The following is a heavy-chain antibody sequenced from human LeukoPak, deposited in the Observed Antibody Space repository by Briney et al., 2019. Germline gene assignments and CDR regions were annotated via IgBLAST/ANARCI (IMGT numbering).Heavy chain of an antibody. J-gene: IGHJ4*02. CDR1: GGTFSSDA. CDR2: IIPILGVA. V-gene: IGHV1-69*04. Sequence: ASVKVSCKASGGTFSSDAISWVRHGPGPGHELVGRIIPILGVANYAQTFLGRVTITADESTSTAYLELRSLGSEAAAAEYCASHPPGELSLPRVLYYWGQRTLVTVSS. D-gene: IGHD3-16*02. CDR3: ASHPPGELSLPRVLYY.